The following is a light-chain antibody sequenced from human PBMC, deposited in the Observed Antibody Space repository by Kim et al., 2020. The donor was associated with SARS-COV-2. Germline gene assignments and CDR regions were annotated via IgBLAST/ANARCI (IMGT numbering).Light chain of an antibody. CDR1: QTVLYSSNNKNY. J-gene: IGKJ2*01. CDR2: WAS. V-gene: IGKV4-1*01. Sequence: RASINCQSSQTVLYSSNNKNYLAWYQQKPGQPPKLLIYWASTRESRVPDRFSGSGSGTDFTLTISSLQAEDVAVYYCQQYYSSPVTFGQGTKLEI. CDR3: QQYYSSPVT.